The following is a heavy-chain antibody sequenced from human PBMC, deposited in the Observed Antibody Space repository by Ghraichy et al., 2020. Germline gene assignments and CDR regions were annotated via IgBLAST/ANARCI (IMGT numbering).Heavy chain of an antibody. Sequence: GGSLRLSYAASGFTFSSYWMHWVRQAPGKGLVWVSRINSDGSSTSYADSVKGRFTISRDNAKNTLYLQMNSLRAEDTAVYYCASISSSGWGDDYWGQGTLVTVSS. J-gene: IGHJ4*02. D-gene: IGHD6-19*01. CDR3: ASISSSGWGDDY. V-gene: IGHV3-74*01. CDR2: INSDGSST. CDR1: GFTFSSYW.